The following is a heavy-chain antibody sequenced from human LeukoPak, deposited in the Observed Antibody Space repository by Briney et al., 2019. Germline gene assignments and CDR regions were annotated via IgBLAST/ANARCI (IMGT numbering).Heavy chain of an antibody. J-gene: IGHJ4*02. CDR2: ISYDGSNK. CDR1: GFTFSSYG. CDR3: AKETAAKYSSGWTGGGPSLQY. V-gene: IGHV3-30*18. Sequence: QPGGSLRLSCAASGFTFSSYGIHWVRQAPGKGLEWVAVISYDGSNKYYADSVKGRFTISRDNSKNTLYLQMNSLRTEDTAVYYCAKETAAKYSSGWTGGGPSLQYWGQGTLVTVSS. D-gene: IGHD6-19*01.